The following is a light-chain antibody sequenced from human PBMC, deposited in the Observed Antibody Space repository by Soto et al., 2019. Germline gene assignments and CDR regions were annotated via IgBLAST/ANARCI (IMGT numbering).Light chain of an antibody. CDR2: AAS. V-gene: IGKV1-6*01. CDR3: LQDYSYPWT. CDR1: QGIRND. J-gene: IGKJ1*01. Sequence: IQMTQSPSSLSASVGDRVTITCRASQGIRNDLGWYQQKPGKAPKLLIHAASSLESGVPSRFSGSGSGTDLTFTISSLQPEDFATYYCLQDYSYPWTFGQGTKVEI.